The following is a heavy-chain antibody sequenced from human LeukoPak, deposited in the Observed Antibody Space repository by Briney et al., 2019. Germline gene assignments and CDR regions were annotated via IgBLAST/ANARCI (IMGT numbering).Heavy chain of an antibody. Sequence: ASVKVSCKTSGYIFTSYGISWVRQAPGQGLDWMGWIGSQYGNTNYAQKLQGRVTLTTDSSTSKAYMERRSLRSDDTAVYYCARGELGGDDYVWGTPVTDYWGQGTLVTVSS. J-gene: IGHJ4*02. CDR1: GYIFTSYG. CDR3: ARGELGGDDYVWGTPVTDY. V-gene: IGHV1-18*01. CDR2: IGSQYGNT. D-gene: IGHD3-16*01.